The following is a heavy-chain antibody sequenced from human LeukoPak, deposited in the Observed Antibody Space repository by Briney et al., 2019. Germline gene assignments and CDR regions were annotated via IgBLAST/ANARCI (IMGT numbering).Heavy chain of an antibody. CDR2: INHSGST. J-gene: IGHJ3*02. D-gene: IGHD2-15*01. V-gene: IGHV4-34*01. CDR3: ARGGSGPDAFDI. Sequence: SETLSLTCTVSGGSISGYYWSWIRQPPGKGLEWIGEINHSGSTNYNPSLKSRVTISVDTSKNQFSLKLSSVTAADTAVYYCARGGSGPDAFDIWGQGTMVTVSS. CDR1: GGSISGYY.